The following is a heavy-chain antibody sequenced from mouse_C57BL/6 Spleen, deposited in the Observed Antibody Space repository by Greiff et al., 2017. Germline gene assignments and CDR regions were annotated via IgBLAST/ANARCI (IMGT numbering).Heavy chain of an antibody. J-gene: IGHJ4*01. CDR1: GFSLSTFGMG. V-gene: IGHV8-8*01. CDR3: ARSTTVVAYYAMDY. CDR2: IWWDDAK. Sequence: QVTLKESGPGILQPSQTLSLTCSFSGFSLSTFGMGVGWIRQPSGKGLEWLAHIWWDDAKYYNPALKSRLTISKDTSKNQVFLKIANVDTADTATYYCARSTTVVAYYAMDYWGQGTSVTVSS. D-gene: IGHD1-1*01.